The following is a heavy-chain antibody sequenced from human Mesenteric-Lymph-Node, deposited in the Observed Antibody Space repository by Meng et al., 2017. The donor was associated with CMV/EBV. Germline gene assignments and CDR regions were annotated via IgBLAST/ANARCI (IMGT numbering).Heavy chain of an antibody. J-gene: IGHJ4*02. D-gene: IGHD3-9*01. Sequence: HVQFTQLVAGLFKPSDALSVTVALYGGSFSGYYWNGIRQSPEKGLEWIGEINHSGSTTYNPSFTSRIIISVDTSTNQISLNMSSVTAADTAVYYCARGSSYDILTGYFDYWGQGALVTVSS. CDR3: ARGSSYDILTGYFDY. CDR1: GGSFSGYY. CDR2: INHSGST. V-gene: IGHV4-34*01.